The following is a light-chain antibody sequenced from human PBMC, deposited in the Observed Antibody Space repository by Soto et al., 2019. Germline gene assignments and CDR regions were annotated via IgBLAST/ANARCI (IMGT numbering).Light chain of an antibody. V-gene: IGLV2-23*01. J-gene: IGLJ1*01. CDR2: EGT. CDR3: CSYAGSRTYV. CDR1: SSDIGSYDL. Sequence: QSALTQPDSVSGPLGQSIVISCTGSSSDIGSYDLVSWYQQYPGKAPKVVIFEGTKRPSGVSNRFSGSKSGNTASLTISGLQTEDDADYYCCSYAGSRTYVFGAGTKLTVL.